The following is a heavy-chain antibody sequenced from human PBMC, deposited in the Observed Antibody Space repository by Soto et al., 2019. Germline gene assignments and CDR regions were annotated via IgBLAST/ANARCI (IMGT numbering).Heavy chain of an antibody. D-gene: IGHD5-12*01. V-gene: IGHV3-21*04. Sequence: GGSLRLSCAASGFTFSSYVMNWVRQAPGKGLEWVSSISSSSSYIYYADSVKGRFTISRDNAKNSLYLQMNSLRAEDTALYYCAKDHDEDFGYDLDYFNYWGQGTLVTVSS. CDR3: AKDHDEDFGYDLDYFNY. J-gene: IGHJ4*02. CDR1: GFTFSSYV. CDR2: ISSSSSYI.